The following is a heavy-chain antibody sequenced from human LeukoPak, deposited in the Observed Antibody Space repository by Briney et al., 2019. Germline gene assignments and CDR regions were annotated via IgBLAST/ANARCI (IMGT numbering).Heavy chain of an antibody. J-gene: IGHJ4*02. D-gene: IGHD3-22*01. CDR2: ISYDGSNK. CDR3: AKPHRNTYYYDSYGY. V-gene: IGHV3-30*18. CDR1: GFTFISYG. Sequence: GGSLRLSCAASGFTFISYGIHGVRQAPGKGLEGGAVISYDGSNKYYADSVKGRFTISRDNSKNTLYLQMNSLRAEDTAVYYCAKPHRNTYYYDSYGYWGQGTLVTVSS.